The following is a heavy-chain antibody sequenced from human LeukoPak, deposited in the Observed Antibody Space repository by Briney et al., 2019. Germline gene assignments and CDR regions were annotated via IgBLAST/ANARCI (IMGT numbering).Heavy chain of an antibody. J-gene: IGHJ6*03. CDR2: INPNSGGT. Sequence: GASVKVSCKASGYTFTGYYMHWVRQAPGQGLEWMGWINPNSGGTNYAQKFQGRVTITADESTSTAYMELSSLRSEDTAVYYCARGVRYCSGGSCYSAFDYYYYYMDVWGKGTTVTISS. D-gene: IGHD2-15*01. V-gene: IGHV1-2*02. CDR3: ARGVRYCSGGSCYSAFDYYYYYMDV. CDR1: GYTFTGYY.